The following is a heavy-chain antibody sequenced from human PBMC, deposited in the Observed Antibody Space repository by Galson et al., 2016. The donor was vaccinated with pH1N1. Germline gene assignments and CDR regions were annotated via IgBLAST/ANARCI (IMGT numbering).Heavy chain of an antibody. V-gene: IGHV4-31*03. D-gene: IGHD2-2*01. CDR2: IYYTGDT. CDR3: ARTREECVRTSCFAGYFGP. CDR1: GDSIRSSTFY. J-gene: IGHJ5*02. Sequence: TLSLTCIVSGDSIRSSTFYWSWVRQFPGKGLEWIGYIYYTGDTYYRPSLRSRVNISLEASKDQFSLNLSSVTAADTGLYYCARTREECVRTSCFAGYFGPWGQGTLVTVSS.